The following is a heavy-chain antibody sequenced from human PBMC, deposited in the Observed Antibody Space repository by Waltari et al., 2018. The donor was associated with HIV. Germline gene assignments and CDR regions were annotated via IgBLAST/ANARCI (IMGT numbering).Heavy chain of an antibody. CDR3: ARLYCSSTSCYPYWYFDL. V-gene: IGHV4-59*01. CDR1: GGSISSYY. J-gene: IGHJ2*01. D-gene: IGHD2-2*01. CDR2: IYYSGST. Sequence: QVQLQESGPGLVKPSETLSLTCTVSGGSISSYYWSWIRQPPGKGLEWIGYIYYSGSTNYNPSLKSLVTISVDTSKNQFSLKLSSVTAAVTAVYYCARLYCSSTSCYPYWYFDLWGRGTLVTVST.